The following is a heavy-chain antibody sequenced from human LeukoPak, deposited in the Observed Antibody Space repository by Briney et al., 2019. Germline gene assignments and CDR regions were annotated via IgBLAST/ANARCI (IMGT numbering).Heavy chain of an antibody. CDR2: IRYDGSNK. V-gene: IGHV3-30*02. CDR3: ARGLVQWLHPPYYYYYMDV. CDR1: GFTFSSYG. D-gene: IGHD6-19*01. J-gene: IGHJ6*03. Sequence: GGSLRLSCAASGFTFSSYGMHWVRQAPGKGLEWVAFIRYDGSNKYYADSVKGRFTISRDNSKNTLYLQMNSLRAEDTAVYYCARGLVQWLHPPYYYYYMDVWGKGTTVTISS.